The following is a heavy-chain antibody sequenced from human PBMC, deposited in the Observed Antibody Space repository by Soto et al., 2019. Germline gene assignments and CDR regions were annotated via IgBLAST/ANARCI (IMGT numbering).Heavy chain of an antibody. CDR3: ARDAYCSSTSCYRSMDV. D-gene: IGHD2-2*02. Sequence: ASVKVSCKASGGTFSSYAISWVRQAPGQGLEWMGGIIPIFGTANYAQKFQGRVTITADESTSTAYMELSSLRSEDTAVYYCARDAYCSSTSCYRSMDVWGQGTKVTVSS. CDR1: GGTFSSYA. V-gene: IGHV1-69*13. CDR2: IIPIFGTA. J-gene: IGHJ6*02.